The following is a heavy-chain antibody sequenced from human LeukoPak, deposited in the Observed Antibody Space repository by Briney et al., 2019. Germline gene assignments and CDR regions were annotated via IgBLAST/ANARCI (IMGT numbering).Heavy chain of an antibody. Sequence: PSETLSLTCTVSGGSISSSSYYWGWIRQPPGEGLEWIGSIYYSGSTYYNPSLKSRVTISVDTSKNQFSLKLSSVTAADTAVYYCVLGGSGSYLAYYFDYWGQGTLVTVSS. CDR2: IYYSGST. V-gene: IGHV4-39*01. CDR1: GGSISSSSYY. D-gene: IGHD3-10*01. CDR3: VLGGSGSYLAYYFDY. J-gene: IGHJ4*02.